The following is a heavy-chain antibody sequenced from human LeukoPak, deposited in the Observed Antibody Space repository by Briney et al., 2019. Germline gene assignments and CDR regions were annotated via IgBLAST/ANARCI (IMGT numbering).Heavy chain of an antibody. J-gene: IGHJ5*02. CDR1: GGSISSRSYY. CDR2: IFYSGNT. V-gene: IGHV4-61*05. CDR3: ARRPKMSGSDGDTWLDP. D-gene: IGHD3-3*01. Sequence: PSETLSLTCTVSGGSISSRSYYWGWIRQPPGKGLEWIGYIFYSGNTNYNPSLKSRVTISLDTSKSQFSLKLSSVTAADAAVYYCARRPKMSGSDGDTWLDPWGQGKLVTVSS.